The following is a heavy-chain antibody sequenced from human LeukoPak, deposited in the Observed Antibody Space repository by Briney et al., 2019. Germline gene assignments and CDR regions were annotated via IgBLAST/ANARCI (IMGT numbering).Heavy chain of an antibody. CDR1: SGSFSGYY. Sequence: SETLSLTCAVYSGSFSGYYWSWIRQPPGKGLEWIGEINHSGSTNYNPSLKSRVTISVDTSKNQFSLNLSSVTAADTAVYYCARGVSRYYDSTGYYYPFWYYWGQGTLVTVSS. V-gene: IGHV4-34*01. J-gene: IGHJ4*02. CDR3: ARGVSRYYDSTGYYYPFWYY. D-gene: IGHD3-22*01. CDR2: INHSGST.